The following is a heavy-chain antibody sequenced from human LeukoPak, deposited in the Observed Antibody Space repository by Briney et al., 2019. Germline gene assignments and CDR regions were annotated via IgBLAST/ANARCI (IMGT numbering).Heavy chain of an antibody. Sequence: GESLKISCKVSGYNFNNYWVAWVRQMPGKGLEWMGIIFPGDSNTKYSPSFQGQITISADTAITTAYLHWDSLKASDTAMYYCARTSPRFLEWLAHDYWGQGTLVTVSS. V-gene: IGHV5-51*01. D-gene: IGHD3-3*01. CDR1: GYNFNNYW. J-gene: IGHJ4*02. CDR3: ARTSPRFLEWLAHDY. CDR2: IFPGDSNT.